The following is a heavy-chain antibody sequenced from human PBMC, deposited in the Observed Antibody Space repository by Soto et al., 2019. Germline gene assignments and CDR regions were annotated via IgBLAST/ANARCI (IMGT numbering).Heavy chain of an antibody. D-gene: IGHD3-10*01. Sequence: EVQLVQSEAVVKKPGTTVKISCKVSGYTFTDYYIHWVRQAPGKGLEWMGHVDPEDGETKNAEKFQGRVTITADTSTDTVQMELSSLRSEDTPVYYCPRGRDMLREVLTRFDYWGQGPLVTVSS. V-gene: IGHV1-69-2*01. CDR3: PRGRDMLREVLTRFDY. CDR2: VDPEDGET. CDR1: GYTFTDYY. J-gene: IGHJ4*02.